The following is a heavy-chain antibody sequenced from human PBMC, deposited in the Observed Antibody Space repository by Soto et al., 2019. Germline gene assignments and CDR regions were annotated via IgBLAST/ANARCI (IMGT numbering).Heavy chain of an antibody. CDR1: GFTFSSYS. V-gene: IGHV3-21*01. Sequence: EVQLVESGGGLVKPGGSMRLSCAASGFTFSSYSMNWVRQAPGKGLEWVSSISSSSSYIYYADSVKGRFTISRDNAKNSLYLQMNSLRAEDTAVYYCASDLSSAPPGSLGQGTLVTVSS. CDR2: ISSSSSYI. CDR3: ASDLSSAPPGS. J-gene: IGHJ5*02. D-gene: IGHD3-22*01.